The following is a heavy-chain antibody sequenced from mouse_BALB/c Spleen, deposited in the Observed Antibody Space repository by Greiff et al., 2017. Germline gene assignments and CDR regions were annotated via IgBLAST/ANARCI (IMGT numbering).Heavy chain of an antibody. V-gene: IGHV5-17*02. Sequence: EVQLVESGGGLVQPGGSRKLSCAASGFTFSSFGMHWVRQAPEKGLEWVAYISSGSSTIYYADTVKGRFTISRDNPKNTLFLQMTSLRSEDTAMYYCARSNYRYDGYFDVWGAGTTVTVSS. CDR2: ISSGSSTI. CDR1: GFTFSSFG. CDR3: ARSNYRYDGYFDV. D-gene: IGHD2-14*01. J-gene: IGHJ1*01.